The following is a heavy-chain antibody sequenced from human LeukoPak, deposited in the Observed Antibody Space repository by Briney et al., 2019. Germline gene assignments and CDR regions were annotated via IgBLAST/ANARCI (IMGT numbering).Heavy chain of an antibody. CDR2: IYSSGEI. V-gene: IGHV3-53*01. CDR3: ARDQDYGFDY. CDR1: GFSVGDNY. D-gene: IGHD4-17*01. Sequence: GGSLRLSCAASGFSVGDNYMSWVRQAPGKGLEWVSVIYSSGEIYYIESVEGRFTISRDNSKNILYLQMNTLRAEDTAVYYCARDQDYGFDYWGQGTLVTVSS. J-gene: IGHJ4*02.